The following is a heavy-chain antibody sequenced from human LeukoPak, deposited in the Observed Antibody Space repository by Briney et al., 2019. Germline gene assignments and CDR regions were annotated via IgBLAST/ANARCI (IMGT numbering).Heavy chain of an antibody. CDR2: INPNSGDT. CDR1: GYIFTGYY. J-gene: IGHJ3*02. Sequence: ASVKVSCKASGYIFTGYYMHWVRQAPGQGLEWMGWINPNSGDTNYAQKLQGRVTMTTDTSTSTAYMELRSLRSDDTAVYYCARGQGGYSYGYDAFDIWGQGTMVTVSS. D-gene: IGHD5-18*01. CDR3: ARGQGGYSYGYDAFDI. V-gene: IGHV1-2*02.